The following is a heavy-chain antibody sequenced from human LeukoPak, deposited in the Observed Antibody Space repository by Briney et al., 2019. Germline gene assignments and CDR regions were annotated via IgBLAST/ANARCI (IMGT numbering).Heavy chain of an antibody. V-gene: IGHV4-59*01. J-gene: IGHJ5*02. D-gene: IGHD3-9*01. CDR1: GGSISSYY. CDR3: AREYDILTGYYIFET. Sequence: SETLSLTCTVSGGSISSYYWSWIRQPPGKGLEWIGYIYYSGSTNYNPSLKSRVTISVDTSKNQFSLKLSSVTAADTAVYYCAREYDILTGYYIFETWGQGTLVTVSS. CDR2: IYYSGST.